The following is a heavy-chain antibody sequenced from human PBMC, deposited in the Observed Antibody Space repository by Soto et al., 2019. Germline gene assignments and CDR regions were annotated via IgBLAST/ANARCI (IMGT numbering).Heavy chain of an antibody. CDR1: GFTFTNYG. V-gene: IGHV3-33*01. J-gene: IGHJ4*02. CDR2: IWSDGSNK. Sequence: RGSLRLSCAASGFTFTNYGMHWVRQAPGKGLEWVAVIWSDGSNKYYADSVKGRFTISKDNSQNTLYLQMNSLRPEDTAVYYCTRDQYSGSRYYFDSWCQGTLVTVSS. CDR3: TRDQYSGSRYYFDS. D-gene: IGHD1-26*01.